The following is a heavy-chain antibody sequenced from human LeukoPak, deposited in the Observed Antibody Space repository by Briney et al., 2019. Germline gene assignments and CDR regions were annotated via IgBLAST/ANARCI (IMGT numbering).Heavy chain of an antibody. Sequence: SETLSLTCTVSGGSISSYYWSWIRQPPGKGLEWIGYIYYSGSTNYNPSLKSRVTISVDTSKNQFSLQLNSVTPEDTAVYFCARDMYGYYYDIWGQGTLVTVSS. CDR1: GGSISSYY. D-gene: IGHD3-22*01. CDR2: IYYSGST. V-gene: IGHV4-59*12. J-gene: IGHJ4*02. CDR3: ARDMYGYYYDI.